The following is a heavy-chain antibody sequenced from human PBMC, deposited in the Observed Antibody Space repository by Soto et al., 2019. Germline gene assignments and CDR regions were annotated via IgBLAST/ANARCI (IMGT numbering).Heavy chain of an antibody. D-gene: IGHD4-17*01. CDR2: INHSGST. CDR3: ASGAHLATVTNDY. Sequence: SETLSLTCAVYGGSFSGYYWRWIRQPPGKGLEWIGEINHSGSTNYNPSLKSRVTISVDTSKNQFSLKLSSVTAADTAVYYCASGAHLATVTNDYWGQGTLVTVSS. J-gene: IGHJ4*02. CDR1: GGSFSGYY. V-gene: IGHV4-34*01.